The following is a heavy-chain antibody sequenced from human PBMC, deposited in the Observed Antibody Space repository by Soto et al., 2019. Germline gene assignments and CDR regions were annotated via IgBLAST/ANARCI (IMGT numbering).Heavy chain of an antibody. Sequence: EVQLVESGGDLVQPGGSLRLSCAASGFDVSVNYMSWVRQAPGKGLEWVSIIYSGGTTDYADSVKGRFTISRDNSKNTMYLKMNSLRAEDTAVYYCARDGPYSSAYYVDYFWGQGTLVTVSS. J-gene: IGHJ4*02. D-gene: IGHD6-19*01. V-gene: IGHV3-66*01. CDR3: ARDGPYSSAYYVDYF. CDR2: IYSGGTT. CDR1: GFDVSVNY.